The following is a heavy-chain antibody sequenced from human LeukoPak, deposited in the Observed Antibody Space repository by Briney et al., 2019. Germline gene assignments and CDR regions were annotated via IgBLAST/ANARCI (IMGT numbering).Heavy chain of an antibody. V-gene: IGHV3-48*01. D-gene: IGHD6-6*01. J-gene: IGHJ6*02. Sequence: GGSLRLSCAASEFTFSSYSMNWVRQAPGKGLEWVSYITNSGNSKSYADSVKGRFTISRDNTKNSLYLQVNGLRAEDTAVYYCARARSWGSSSPGGAYGMDVWGQGTTVIVSS. CDR3: ARARSWGSSSPGGAYGMDV. CDR1: EFTFSSYS. CDR2: ITNSGNSK.